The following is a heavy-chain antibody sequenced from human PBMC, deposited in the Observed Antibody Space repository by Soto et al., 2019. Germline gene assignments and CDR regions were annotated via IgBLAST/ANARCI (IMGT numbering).Heavy chain of an antibody. CDR3: ARDTMITFGGVIGPDY. D-gene: IGHD3-16*02. CDR2: ISAYNGNT. J-gene: IGHJ4*02. V-gene: IGHV1-18*01. CDR1: GYTFTSYG. Sequence: ASVKVSCKASGYTFTSYGISWVRQAPGEGLEWMGWISAYNGNTNYAQKLQGRVTMTTDTSTSTAYMELRSLRSDDTAVYYCARDTMITFGGVIGPDYWGQGTLVTVSS.